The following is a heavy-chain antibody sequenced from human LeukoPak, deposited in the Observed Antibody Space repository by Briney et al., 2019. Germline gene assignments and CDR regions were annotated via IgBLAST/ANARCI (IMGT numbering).Heavy chain of an antibody. J-gene: IGHJ6*03. V-gene: IGHV4-4*09. Sequence: SETLSLTCTVSGGSISSYYWSWIRQPPGKGLEWIGYIYTSGSTNYNPSLKSRVTISVDTSKNQFSLKLSSVTAADTAVYYCARHRGNSRMGYYYYYMDVWGKGTTVTVSS. CDR2: IYTSGST. D-gene: IGHD5-18*01. CDR1: GGSISSYY. CDR3: ARHRGNSRMGYYYYYMDV.